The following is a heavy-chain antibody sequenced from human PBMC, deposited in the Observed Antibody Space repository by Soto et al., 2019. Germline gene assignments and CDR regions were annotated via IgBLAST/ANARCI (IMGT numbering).Heavy chain of an antibody. CDR3: ARVRVVRGLLGPFDY. V-gene: IGHV4-4*02. J-gene: IGHJ4*02. CDR1: GGSISSSNW. D-gene: IGHD2-15*01. Sequence: QVQLQESGPGLVKPSGTLSLTCAVSGGSISSSNWWSWVRQPPGKGLEWIGEIYHSGSTNYNPSLTSRVTISVDKSKNQFSRKLSSVTAADTAVYYCARVRVVRGLLGPFDYWGQGTLVTVSS. CDR2: IYHSGST.